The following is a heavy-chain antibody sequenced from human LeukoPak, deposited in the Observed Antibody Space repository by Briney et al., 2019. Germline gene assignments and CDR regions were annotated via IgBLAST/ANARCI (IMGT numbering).Heavy chain of an antibody. CDR2: ISGSGGST. CDR3: AKDTRRITMIVVVIRSPNYFDY. D-gene: IGHD3-22*01. Sequence: GGSLSLSCAASGFTFSSYAMSWVRQAPGKGLEWVSAISGSGGSTYYADSVKGRFTISRDNSKNTLYLQMNSLRAEDTAVYYCAKDTRRITMIVVVIRSPNYFDYWGQGTLVTVSS. J-gene: IGHJ4*02. CDR1: GFTFSSYA. V-gene: IGHV3-23*01.